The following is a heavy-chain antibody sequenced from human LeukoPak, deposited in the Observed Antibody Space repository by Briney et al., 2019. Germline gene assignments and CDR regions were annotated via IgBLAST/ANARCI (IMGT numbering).Heavy chain of an antibody. D-gene: IGHD6-19*01. V-gene: IGHV3-53*01. CDR1: GFTVSSNY. CDR3: ARDGSGWYLDY. CDR2: IYSGGST. Sequence: PGGSLRLSCAASGFTVSSNYMSWVRQAPGKRLEWVSVIYSGGSTYHADSVKGRFTISRDNSKNTLYLQMNSLRAEHTAVYYCARDGSGWYLDYWGQGTLVTVSS. J-gene: IGHJ4*02.